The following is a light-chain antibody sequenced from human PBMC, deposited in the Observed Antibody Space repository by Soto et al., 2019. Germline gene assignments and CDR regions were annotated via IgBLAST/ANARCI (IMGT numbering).Light chain of an antibody. CDR2: RNN. CDR1: SSNIGSNY. V-gene: IGLV1-47*01. CDR3: AAWDDSLNGHVV. Sequence: QSVLTQPPSASGTPGQRVTISCSGSSSNIGSNYVYWYQQLPGTAPKLLIYRNNQRPSGVPDRFSASKSGTSASLAISGLRSDDEADYYCAAWDDSLNGHVVFGGGTKLTVL. J-gene: IGLJ2*01.